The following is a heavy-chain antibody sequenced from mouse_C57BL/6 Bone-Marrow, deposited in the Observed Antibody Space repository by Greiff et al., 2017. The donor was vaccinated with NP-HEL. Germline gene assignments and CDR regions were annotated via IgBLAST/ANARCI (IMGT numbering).Heavy chain of an antibody. CDR3: ARDDGYYPFAY. Sequence: EVNVVESEGGLVQPGSSMKLSCTASGFTFSDYYMAWVRQVPEKGLEWVANINYDGSSTYYLDSLKSRFIISRDNAKNILYLQMSSLKSEDTATYYCARDDGYYPFAYWGQGTLVTVSA. D-gene: IGHD2-3*01. V-gene: IGHV5-16*01. CDR1: GFTFSDYY. J-gene: IGHJ3*01. CDR2: INYDGSST.